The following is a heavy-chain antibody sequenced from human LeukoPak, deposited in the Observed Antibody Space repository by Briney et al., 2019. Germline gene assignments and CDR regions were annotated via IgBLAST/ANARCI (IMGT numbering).Heavy chain of an antibody. Sequence: SETLSLTCTVSGGSISSGGYYWSWIRQHPGKGLEWIGYIYYSGSTYYNPSFKSRVTISVDTSKNQFSLKLSSVTAADTAVYYCARGTMVRGTGAWGQGTLVTVSS. V-gene: IGHV4-31*03. D-gene: IGHD3-10*01. CDR2: IYYSGST. CDR3: ARGTMVRGTGA. CDR1: GGSISSGGYY. J-gene: IGHJ5*02.